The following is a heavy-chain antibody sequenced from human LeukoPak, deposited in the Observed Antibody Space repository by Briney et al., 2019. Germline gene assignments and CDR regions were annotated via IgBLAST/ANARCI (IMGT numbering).Heavy chain of an antibody. CDR1: GGSIRTYY. J-gene: IGHJ4*02. V-gene: IGHV4-59*01. CDR2: IYYIGST. CDR3: ARVVAAATYYFDY. D-gene: IGHD6-13*01. Sequence: SETLSLTCTVSGGSIRTYYWSWIRQSPGKGLEWIGSIYYIGSTKYDPSLKSRVTISADTSKNQFSLKLTSVTAADTAVYFCARVVAAATYYFDYWGQGTLVTVSS.